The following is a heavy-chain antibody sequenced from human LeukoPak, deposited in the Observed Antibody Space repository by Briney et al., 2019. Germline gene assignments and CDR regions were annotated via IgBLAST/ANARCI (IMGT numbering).Heavy chain of an antibody. V-gene: IGHV3-7*01. CDR1: GFTFSSDW. CDR2: IKQDGSEK. D-gene: IGHD3-3*01. Sequence: GGSLRLSCAASGFTFSSDWMSWVRQAPGKGPEWVANIKQDGSEKYYVDSVKGRFTISRDNTKNSLYLQMNSLRAEDTAVYYCARNGDFWSSFDYWGQGTLVTVSS. J-gene: IGHJ4*02. CDR3: ARNGDFWSSFDY.